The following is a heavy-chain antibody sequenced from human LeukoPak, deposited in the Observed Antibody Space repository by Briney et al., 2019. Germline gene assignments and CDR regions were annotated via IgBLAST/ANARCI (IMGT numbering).Heavy chain of an antibody. V-gene: IGHV3-23*01. CDR2: ISGSGGST. J-gene: IGHJ4*02. Sequence: GGSLRLSCAASGFTFISYAMSWVRQAPGKGLEWVSAISGSGGSTYYADSVKGRFTISRDNSKNTLYLQMNSLRAEDTAVYYCAKDVVLRGNYFDYWGQGTLVTVSS. D-gene: IGHD2-21*01. CDR1: GFTFISYA. CDR3: AKDVVLRGNYFDY.